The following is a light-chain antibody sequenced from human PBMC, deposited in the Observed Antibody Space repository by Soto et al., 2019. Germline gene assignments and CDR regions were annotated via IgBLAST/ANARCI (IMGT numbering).Light chain of an antibody. V-gene: IGKV2-30*02. CDR3: MQGTHWPWT. J-gene: IGKJ1*01. CDR2: KAS. CDR1: QSLAHSDGNTY. Sequence: DVVITQPPLFLPVTLGQPASISCSSSQSLAHSDGNTYLTWFQQRPGQSPRRLIYKASNRDSGVPDRFSGSGSGTDFTLKISRVEAEDVAVYYCMQGTHWPWTFGPGSKVDIK.